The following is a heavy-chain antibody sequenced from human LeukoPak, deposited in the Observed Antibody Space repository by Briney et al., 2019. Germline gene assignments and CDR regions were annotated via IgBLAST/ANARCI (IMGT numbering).Heavy chain of an antibody. CDR2: IYTSGST. CDR1: GGSISSYY. V-gene: IGHV4-4*07. J-gene: IGHJ5*02. CDR3: ARASPTTNKGAYGWFDP. D-gene: IGHD1-14*01. Sequence: SETLSLTCTVSGGSISSYYWSWIRQPAGKGLEWIGRIYTSGSTNYNPSLKSRVTMSVDTSKNQFSLKLSSVTAADTAAYYCARASPTTNKGAYGWFDPWGQGTLVTVSS.